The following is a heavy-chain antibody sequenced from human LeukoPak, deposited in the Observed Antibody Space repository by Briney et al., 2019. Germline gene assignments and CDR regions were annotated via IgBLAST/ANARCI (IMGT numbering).Heavy chain of an antibody. CDR2: MNPNSGGT. Sequence: ASVKVSCKASGYTFTGYYIHWVRQAPGQGLEWMGWMNPNSGGTDYAQKFQGRVTMTRDTSISTAYMELSRLRSDDTALYYCTRAPSSGPFDYWGQGTLVTDSS. D-gene: IGHD3-22*01. CDR1: GYTFTGYY. V-gene: IGHV1-2*02. J-gene: IGHJ4*02. CDR3: TRAPSSGPFDY.